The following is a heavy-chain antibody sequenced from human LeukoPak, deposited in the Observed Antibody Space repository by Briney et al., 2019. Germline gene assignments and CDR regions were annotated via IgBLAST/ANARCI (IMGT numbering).Heavy chain of an antibody. J-gene: IGHJ4*02. V-gene: IGHV3-23*01. D-gene: IGHD6-13*01. CDR1: GFNFKLSA. CDR3: AKGRCGVSSCWYFDA. CDR2: ISGSGSRGSGITGGNT. Sequence: PGGSLRLSCAASGFNFKLSAMSWGRQAPGKGLEWVALISGSGSRGSGITGGNTYYADSVKGRFSISRDDSQNTVYLQMNSLRVEDTATYFCAKGRCGVSSCWYFDAWAKGTRVTVSP.